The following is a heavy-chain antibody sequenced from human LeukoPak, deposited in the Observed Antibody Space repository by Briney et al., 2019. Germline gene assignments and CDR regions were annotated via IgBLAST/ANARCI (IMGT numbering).Heavy chain of an antibody. CDR2: INHSGST. Sequence: SETLSLTCAVYGGSFSGYYWSWIRQPPGKGLEGIGEINHSGSTNYNPSLKSRVTISVDTSKNQFSLKLSSVTAADTAVYYCARGGDYYDSSGPPFDYWGQGTLVTVSS. J-gene: IGHJ4*02. D-gene: IGHD3-22*01. CDR1: GGSFSGYY. CDR3: ARGGDYYDSSGPPFDY. V-gene: IGHV4-34*01.